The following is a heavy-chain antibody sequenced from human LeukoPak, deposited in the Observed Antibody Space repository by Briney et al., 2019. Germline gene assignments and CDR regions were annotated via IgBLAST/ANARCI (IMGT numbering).Heavy chain of an antibody. J-gene: IGHJ6*03. V-gene: IGHV4-4*07. CDR1: GTSISSYY. CDR3: PRDSSGRYYGLDYSYMDV. D-gene: IGHD1-26*01. Sequence: SETLSLTCTVSGTSISSYYWSWIRQPAGKGLEWIGRINTSRSTNYNPSLKSRVTMSVATSKNQFSLKLSSVTAADTAVYYYPRDSSGRYYGLDYSYMDVWGQGITVTVSS. CDR2: INTSRST.